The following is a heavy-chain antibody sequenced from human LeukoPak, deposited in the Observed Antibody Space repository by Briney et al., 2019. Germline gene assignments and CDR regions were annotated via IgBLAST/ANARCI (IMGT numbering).Heavy chain of an antibody. D-gene: IGHD2-15*01. CDR1: GYTFTSYG. V-gene: IGHV1-18*01. CDR2: ISAYNGNT. CDR3: ARDQLGYCSGGSCSRWLDP. Sequence: GASVKVSCKASGYTFTSYGVSWGRQAPGQGREWMGWISAYNGNTNYAQKLQGRVTMTTDTSTSTAYMELRSLRSDDTAVYYCARDQLGYCSGGSCSRWLDPWGQGTLATVSS. J-gene: IGHJ5*02.